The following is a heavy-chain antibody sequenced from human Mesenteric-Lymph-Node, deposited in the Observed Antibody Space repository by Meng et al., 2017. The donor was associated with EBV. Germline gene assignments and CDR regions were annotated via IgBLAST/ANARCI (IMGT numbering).Heavy chain of an antibody. D-gene: IGHD1-1*01. CDR1: GFSVSSNY. CDR3: ATSPVSGTLHD. CDR2: LYTGGDI. J-gene: IGHJ4*02. Sequence: EVHVVESGGGLILPGGSLRLSCAASGFSVSSNYMSWVRQAPGKGLEWVSILYTGGDIYYADSVKGRFSISRDTSENTVYLQMNSLRAEDTAVYHCATSPVSGTLHDWGQGTLGTVSS. V-gene: IGHV3-53*01.